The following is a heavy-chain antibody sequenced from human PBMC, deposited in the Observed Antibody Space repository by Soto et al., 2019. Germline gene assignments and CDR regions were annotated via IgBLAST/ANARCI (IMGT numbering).Heavy chain of an antibody. Sequence: PSETLSLTCAVYGGSFSGYYWSWIRQPPGKGLEWIGEINHSGSTNYNPSLKSRVTISVDTSKNQFSLKLSSVTAADTAVYYCAREPSDYIWGSPSLGPHTDWGQGTLVTVSS. J-gene: IGHJ4*02. CDR2: INHSGST. V-gene: IGHV4-34*01. CDR3: AREPSDYIWGSPSLGPHTD. D-gene: IGHD3-16*01. CDR1: GGSFSGYY.